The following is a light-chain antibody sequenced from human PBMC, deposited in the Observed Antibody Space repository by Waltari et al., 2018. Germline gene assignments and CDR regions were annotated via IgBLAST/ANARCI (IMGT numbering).Light chain of an antibody. CDR2: DVY. Sequence: QSALTQPASVSGSPGQSITISCTGTSSDVGGYHFVSWYQQYPGTAPKLVIYDVYYRPSGVSHRFSASKSGNTASLTISGLQTEDEADYYCSSYTSISTSVVFGGGTKLTVL. V-gene: IGLV2-14*03. CDR1: SSDVGGYHF. CDR3: SSYTSISTSVV. J-gene: IGLJ2*01.